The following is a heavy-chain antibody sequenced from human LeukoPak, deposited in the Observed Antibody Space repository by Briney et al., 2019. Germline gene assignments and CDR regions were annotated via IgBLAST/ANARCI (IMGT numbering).Heavy chain of an antibody. V-gene: IGHV4-34*01. D-gene: IGHD3-3*01. Sequence: SETLSLTCAVYGGSFSDYFWSCIRQPPGKGLEWIGELNHSGSTNYSPSLKSRVTISADTSKNQFSLKLSSVTAADTAVYYCARDRSGYDFWSGYYQGWFDPWGQGTLVTVSS. CDR2: LNHSGST. CDR1: GGSFSDYF. CDR3: ARDRSGYDFWSGYYQGWFDP. J-gene: IGHJ5*02.